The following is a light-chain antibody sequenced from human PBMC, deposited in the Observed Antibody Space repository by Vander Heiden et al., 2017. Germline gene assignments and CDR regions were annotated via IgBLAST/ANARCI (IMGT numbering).Light chain of an antibody. V-gene: IGKV1-5*03. CDR3: QIYNSYPWT. Sequence: DIQMMQSPSTLSASVGDTVTITCRAGQSVGFWLAWYQQKPGKAPNLLIYKASSLESGVPSRFSGKGSGTEFTLTISSLQPDDFATYYCQIYNSYPWTFGQGTKLEIK. CDR2: KAS. CDR1: QSVGFW. J-gene: IGKJ1*01.